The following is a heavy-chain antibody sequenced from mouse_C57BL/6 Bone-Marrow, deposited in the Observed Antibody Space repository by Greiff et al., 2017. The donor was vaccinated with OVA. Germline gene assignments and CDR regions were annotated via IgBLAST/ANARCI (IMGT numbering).Heavy chain of an antibody. V-gene: IGHV7-1*01. D-gene: IGHD1-1*01. CDR1: GFTFSDFY. CDR3: ARDAPYYGSSYWYFDV. J-gene: IGHJ1*03. Sequence: EVKVVESGGGLVQSGRSLRLSCATSGFTFSDFYMEWVRQAPGKGLEWIAASRNKANDYTTEYSAYVKGRFIVSRDTSQSILYLQMNALRAEDTAICYCARDAPYYGSSYWYFDVWGTGTTVTVSS. CDR2: SRNKANDYTT.